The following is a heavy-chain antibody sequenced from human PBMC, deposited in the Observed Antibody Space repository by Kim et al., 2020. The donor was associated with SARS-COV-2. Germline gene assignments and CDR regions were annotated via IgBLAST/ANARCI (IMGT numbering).Heavy chain of an antibody. CDR3: ARGLYMDV. V-gene: IGHV4-34*01. Sequence: SGRPTPNPSLKSRVTISVDTSKNQFSLKLSSVTAADTAVYYCARGLYMDVWGKGTTVTVSS. J-gene: IGHJ6*03. CDR2: SGRP.